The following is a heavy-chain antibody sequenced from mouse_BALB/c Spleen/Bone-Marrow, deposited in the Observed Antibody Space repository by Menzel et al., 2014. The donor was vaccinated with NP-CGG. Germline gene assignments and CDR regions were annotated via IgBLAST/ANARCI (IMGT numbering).Heavy chain of an antibody. D-gene: IGHD3-2*01. Sequence: VQVVESGPELVKPGALVKISCKASGYTFTSYDINWVKQRPGQGLEWIGWIYPGDGSTKYNEKFKGKATLTADKSSSTAYMRLSSLTSENSAVYFCARSGDSSGYGFAYWGQGTLVTVSA. J-gene: IGHJ3*01. CDR2: IYPGDGST. V-gene: IGHV1S56*01. CDR1: GYTFTSYD. CDR3: ARSGDSSGYGFAY.